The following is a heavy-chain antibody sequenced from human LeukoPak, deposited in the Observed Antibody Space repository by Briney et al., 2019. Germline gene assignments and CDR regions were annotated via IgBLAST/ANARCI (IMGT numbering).Heavy chain of an antibody. CDR2: IRSKAYGGTT. V-gene: IGHV3-49*03. Sequence: GGSLRLSCTASGFTFGDYAMSWFRQAPGKGLEWVGFIRSKAYGGTTEYAASVKGRFTTSRDDSKSIAYLQMNSLKTEDTAVYYCTSSVSYCSGGSCSNYWGQGTLVTVSS. D-gene: IGHD2-15*01. CDR1: GFTFGDYA. J-gene: IGHJ4*02. CDR3: TSSVSYCSGGSCSNY.